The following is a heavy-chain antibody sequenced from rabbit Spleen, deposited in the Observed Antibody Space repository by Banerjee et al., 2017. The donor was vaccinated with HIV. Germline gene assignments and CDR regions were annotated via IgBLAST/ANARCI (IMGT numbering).Heavy chain of an antibody. CDR2: IYTDSSET. V-gene: IGHV1S45*01. CDR3: ARYVTGDCLNL. D-gene: IGHD2-1*01. CDR1: GFDLSSRYYY. Sequence: QEQLEESGGGLVKPEGALTLTCKASGFDLSSRYYYMCWVRQAPGKGLEWIGCIYTDSSETWYATWAKGRSTISKTSSTTVTLQMHSLTAADTATYFCARYVTGDCLNLWGQGTLVTVS. J-gene: IGHJ4*01.